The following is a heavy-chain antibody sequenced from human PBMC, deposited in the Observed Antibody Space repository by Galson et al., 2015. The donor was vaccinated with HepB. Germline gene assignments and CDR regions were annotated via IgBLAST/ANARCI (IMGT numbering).Heavy chain of an antibody. CDR3: ARTLLQGHCDSGPCTVGDAFDI. D-gene: IGHD2/OR15-2a*01. CDR2: ISSSGTTV. Sequence: SLRLSCAASGFTFRNYEMNWVRQAPGKGLECISHISSSGTTVYYADSVKGRFTLSRDSGKNSLDLQMYSLRAEDTAVYYCARTLLQGHCDSGPCTVGDAFDIWGQGTVVTVSS. J-gene: IGHJ3*02. CDR1: GFTFRNYE. V-gene: IGHV3-48*03.